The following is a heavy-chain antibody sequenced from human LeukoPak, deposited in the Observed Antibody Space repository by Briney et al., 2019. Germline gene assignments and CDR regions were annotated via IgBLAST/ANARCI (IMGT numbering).Heavy chain of an antibody. CDR2: IYTSGTT. V-gene: IGHV4-4*07. CDR1: GGSISGYY. CDR3: ASESPQYSKNWYFDY. D-gene: IGHD6-13*01. Sequence: SETLSLTCTVSGGSISGYYWTWIRQPAGKGLEWIGRIYTSGTTNYNPSLKSRVTISVDTSKSQFSLNMSSVTAADTAVYYCASESPQYSKNWYFDYWGQGTLVTVSS. J-gene: IGHJ4*02.